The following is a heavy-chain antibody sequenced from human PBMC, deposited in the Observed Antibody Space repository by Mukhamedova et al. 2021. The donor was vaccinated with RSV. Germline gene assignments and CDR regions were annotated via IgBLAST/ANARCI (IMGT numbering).Heavy chain of an antibody. J-gene: IGHJ5*02. V-gene: IGHV1-69-2*01. Sequence: GKGLEWMGLVDPEDGETIYAEKFQGRVTITADTSTDTAYMELSSLRSEDTAVYYCAVVVVAATPIDWFDPWGQGTPVTVSS. CDR2: VDPEDGET. CDR3: AVVVVAATPIDWFDP. D-gene: IGHD2-15*01.